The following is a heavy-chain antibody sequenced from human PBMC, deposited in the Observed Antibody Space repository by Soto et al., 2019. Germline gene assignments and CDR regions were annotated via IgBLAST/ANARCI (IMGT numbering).Heavy chain of an antibody. CDR1: GFLVNSAY. CDR3: ARSGYSFAWGY. J-gene: IGHJ4*02. CDR2: INSDGST. Sequence: EVQLVESGGGLIPPGGSLRLSCAASGFLVNSAYMTWVRQAPGKGLEWLSMINSDGSTLYAESVKGRFTISRDNSNNRLGLQMNSVRAEDTAMYYCARSGYSFAWGYWGQGTLVIVAS. D-gene: IGHD5-18*01. V-gene: IGHV3-53*01.